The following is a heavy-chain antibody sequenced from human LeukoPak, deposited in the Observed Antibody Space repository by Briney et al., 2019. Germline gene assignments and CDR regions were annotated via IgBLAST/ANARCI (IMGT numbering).Heavy chain of an antibody. D-gene: IGHD2/OR15-2a*01. V-gene: IGHV3-66*01. J-gene: IGHJ3*01. CDR1: GFTFSSYA. CDR2: FYSGGST. Sequence: GGSLRLSCAASGFTFSSYAMSWVRQAPGKGLEWVSIFYSGGSTYYVDSVKGRFTISRDNSKNTLYLQMNSLRGEDTAVYYCARESIVGDDAFDFWGQGTVVTVSS. CDR3: ARESIVGDDAFDF.